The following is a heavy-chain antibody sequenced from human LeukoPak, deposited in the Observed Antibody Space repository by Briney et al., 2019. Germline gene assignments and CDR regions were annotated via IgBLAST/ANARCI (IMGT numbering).Heavy chain of an antibody. D-gene: IGHD3-10*01. J-gene: IGHJ6*02. Sequence: PSETLSLTCTVSGGSISSYYWSWIRQPAGKGLEWIGRIYTSGSTNYNPSLKSRVTMSVDTSKNQFSLKLSSVTAADTAVYYCARNPGPRPPYGSGSPADYYYGMDVWGQGTTVTVSS. CDR2: IYTSGST. CDR3: ARNPGPRPPYGSGSPADYYYGMDV. CDR1: GGSISSYY. V-gene: IGHV4-4*07.